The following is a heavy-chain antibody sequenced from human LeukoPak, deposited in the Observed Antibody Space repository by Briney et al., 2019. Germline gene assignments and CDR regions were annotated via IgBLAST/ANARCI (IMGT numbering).Heavy chain of an antibody. Sequence: GWSLRLSCAASGFTFSNYYMSWIRQAPGKGLEWVSYISSSGSTIYYADSVKGRFTISRDNAKNSLYLQMNSLRAEDTAVYYCARVAPAGTHPDYWGQGTLVTVSS. CDR2: ISSSGSTI. J-gene: IGHJ4*02. V-gene: IGHV3-11*04. CDR3: ARVAPAGTHPDY. CDR1: GFTFSNYY. D-gene: IGHD6-13*01.